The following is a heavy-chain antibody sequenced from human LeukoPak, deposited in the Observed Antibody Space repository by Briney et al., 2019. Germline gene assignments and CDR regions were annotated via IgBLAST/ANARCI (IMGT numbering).Heavy chain of an antibody. D-gene: IGHD3-10*01. CDR2: IYYSGST. J-gene: IGHJ6*03. V-gene: IGHV4-39*07. CDR1: GGSISSSSYY. CDR3: ARDGSGTTRYYYYYYMDV. Sequence: SETLSLTCTVSGGSISSSSYYWGWIRQPPGKGLEWIGSIYYSGSTYYNPSLKSRVTISVDTSKNQFSLKLSSVTAADTAVYYCARDGSGTTRYYYYYYMDVWGKGTTVTISS.